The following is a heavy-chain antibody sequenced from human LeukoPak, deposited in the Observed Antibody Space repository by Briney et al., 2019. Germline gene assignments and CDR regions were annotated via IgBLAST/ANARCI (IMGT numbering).Heavy chain of an antibody. V-gene: IGHV3-53*01. Sequence: GGSLRLSCAASGFTVSSNYMSWVRQAPGKGLEWVSVLYSDGTTYYADSVKGRFTISRDNSKNTLYLQMNSLRAEDTAVYYCAKTPPITIFGVVDLYGMDVWGQGTTVTVSS. CDR3: AKTPPITIFGVVDLYGMDV. CDR1: GFTVSSNY. J-gene: IGHJ6*02. D-gene: IGHD3-3*01. CDR2: LYSDGTT.